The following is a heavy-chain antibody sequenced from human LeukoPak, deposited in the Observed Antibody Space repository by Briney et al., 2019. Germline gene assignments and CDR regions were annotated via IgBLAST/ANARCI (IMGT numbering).Heavy chain of an antibody. D-gene: IGHD3-3*01. Sequence: SVKVSCKASGGTFSSYAISWVRQAPGRGLEWMGRIIPIFGIANYAQKFQGRVTITADKSTSTAYMELSSLRSEDTAVYYCAVDFWRSQGFDYWGQGTLVTVSS. CDR2: IIPIFGIA. CDR3: AVDFWRSQGFDY. J-gene: IGHJ4*02. V-gene: IGHV1-69*04. CDR1: GGTFSSYA.